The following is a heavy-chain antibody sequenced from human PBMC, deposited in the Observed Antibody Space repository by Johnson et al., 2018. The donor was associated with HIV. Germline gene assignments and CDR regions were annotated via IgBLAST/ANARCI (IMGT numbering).Heavy chain of an antibody. CDR2: INWNRGSI. J-gene: IGHJ3*02. CDR1: GFTFSSYA. Sequence: VQLVESGGGLVQPGGSLRLSCAASGFTFSSYAMSWVRQAPGKGLEWVSGINWNRGSIGYADSVKGRFTISRENAKNSLYLQMKSLRGGDTAVYYCARSITMIVGAFDIWGQGTMVTVSS. V-gene: IGHV3-23*04. CDR3: ARSITMIVGAFDI. D-gene: IGHD3-22*01.